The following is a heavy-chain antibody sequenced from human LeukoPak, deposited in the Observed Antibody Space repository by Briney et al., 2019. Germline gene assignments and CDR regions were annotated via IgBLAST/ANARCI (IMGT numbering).Heavy chain of an antibody. Sequence: ASVKVSCKASGGTFSSYAISWVRQAPGQGPEWMGWINPNSGGTNYAQKFQGWVTMTRDTSISTAYMELSRLRSDDTAVYYCARGFTSRRYFDWLPYFDYWGQGTLVTVSS. D-gene: IGHD3-9*01. V-gene: IGHV1-2*04. CDR3: ARGFTSRRYFDWLPYFDY. J-gene: IGHJ4*02. CDR2: INPNSGGT. CDR1: GGTFSSYA.